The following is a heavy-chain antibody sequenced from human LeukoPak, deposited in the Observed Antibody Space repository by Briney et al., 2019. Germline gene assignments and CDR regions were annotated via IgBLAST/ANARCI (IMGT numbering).Heavy chain of an antibody. Sequence: SETLSLTCTVSGGSISSYYWSWIRQPPGKGLEWIGYIYYSGSTNYNPSLKSRVTISVDTSKNQFSLKLSSVTAADTAVYYCARAPPGDCSSTSCYFAFDIWGQGTMVTVSS. D-gene: IGHD2-2*01. J-gene: IGHJ3*02. CDR1: GGSISSYY. CDR2: IYYSGST. CDR3: ARAPPGDCSSTSCYFAFDI. V-gene: IGHV4-59*01.